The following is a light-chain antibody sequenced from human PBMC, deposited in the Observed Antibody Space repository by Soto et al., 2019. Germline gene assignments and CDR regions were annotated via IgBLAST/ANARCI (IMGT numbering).Light chain of an antibody. CDR1: SSDVGGYNY. CDR2: DVS. Sequence: QSVLTQPRSVSGSPGQSVTISCTGTSSDVGGYNYVSWYQQHPGKATKLMIYDVSKRPSGVPDRFSGSKSGNTASRTISGLHAEDEADYYCCSYVGRFVVFGGVTKLTVL. J-gene: IGLJ2*01. V-gene: IGLV2-11*01. CDR3: CSYVGRFVV.